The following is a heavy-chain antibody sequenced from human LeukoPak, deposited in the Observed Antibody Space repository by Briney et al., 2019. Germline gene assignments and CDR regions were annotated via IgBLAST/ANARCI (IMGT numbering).Heavy chain of an antibody. Sequence: QPGGSLRLSCAASGFTFSSYWMHWVRQAPGKGLGWVSRINSDGSSTSYADSVKGRFTISRDNAKNTLYLQMNSLRAEDTAVYYCARDFIYGENAFDIWGQGTMVTVSS. J-gene: IGHJ3*02. CDR3: ARDFIYGENAFDI. CDR2: INSDGSST. V-gene: IGHV3-74*01. CDR1: GFTFSSYW. D-gene: IGHD4-17*01.